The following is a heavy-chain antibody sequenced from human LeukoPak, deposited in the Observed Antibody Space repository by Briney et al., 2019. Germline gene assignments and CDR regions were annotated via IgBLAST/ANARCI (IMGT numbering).Heavy chain of an antibody. CDR2: XXYSXSX. J-gene: IGHJ6*03. D-gene: IGHD6-13*01. CDR3: ARGGMAAAGVYYYMDV. Sequence: SETLSLTCTVSGGSISSYYXXXXXXXXXXXXXXXXYXXYSXSXNYNPXLXSRVXXXVDTSKNQFSLKLSSVTAADTAVYYCARGGMAAAGVYYYMDVWGKGTTVTVSS. CDR1: GGSISSYY. V-gene: IGHV4-59*01.